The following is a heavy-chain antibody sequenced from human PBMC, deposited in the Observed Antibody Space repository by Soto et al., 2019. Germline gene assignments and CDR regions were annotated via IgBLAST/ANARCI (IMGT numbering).Heavy chain of an antibody. D-gene: IGHD2-21*02. V-gene: IGHV3-7*03. CDR2: IPQEGSDG. CDR1: GFTLSMYS. CDR3: ARDQLILPAHDFFYGSDV. J-gene: IGHJ6*02. Sequence: DVQLEESGGGLVQPGESLRLSCAVSGFTLSMYSMTWVRQAPGKGLEWVAKIPQEGSDGHYVDSVKGQFTISRDNAKNSVHLQMNSLRAEDTAVYYCARDQLILPAHDFFYGSDVWGQGAKVTVSS.